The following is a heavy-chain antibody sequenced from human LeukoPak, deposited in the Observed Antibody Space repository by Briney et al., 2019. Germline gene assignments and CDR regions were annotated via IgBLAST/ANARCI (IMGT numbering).Heavy chain of an antibody. CDR2: ISWNSGSI. CDR1: GFTFDDYA. CDR3: AKDIVPRIAVAGYDY. D-gene: IGHD6-19*01. Sequence: GGSLRLSCAASGFTFDDYAMHWVRQAPGKGRGWVSGISWNSGSIGYADSVKGRVTISRDNAKNSLYLQMNSLRAEDTALYYCAKDIVPRIAVAGYDYWGQGTLVTVSS. J-gene: IGHJ4*02. V-gene: IGHV3-9*01.